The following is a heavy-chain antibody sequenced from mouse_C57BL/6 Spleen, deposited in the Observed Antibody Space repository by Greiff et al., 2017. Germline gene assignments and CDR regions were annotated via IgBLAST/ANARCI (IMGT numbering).Heavy chain of an antibody. Sequence: QVQLKESGPELVKPGASVKLSCKASGYTFTSYDINWVKQRPGQGLEWIGWIYPRDGSTKYNEKFKGKATLTVDTSSSTAYMELHSLTSEDSAVYFCAKGDYYEGFAYWGQGTLVTVSA. CDR1: GYTFTSYD. CDR3: AKGDYYEGFAY. V-gene: IGHV1-85*01. J-gene: IGHJ3*01. D-gene: IGHD1-1*01. CDR2: IYPRDGST.